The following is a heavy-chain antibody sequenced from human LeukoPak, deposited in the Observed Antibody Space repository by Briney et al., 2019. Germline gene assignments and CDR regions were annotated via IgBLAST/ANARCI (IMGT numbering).Heavy chain of an antibody. CDR1: GFTFGSYA. J-gene: IGHJ4*02. V-gene: IGHV3-23*01. Sequence: GGSLRLSCAASGFTFGSYAMSWVRQAPGKGLEWVSAISGSGGSTYYADSVKGRFTISRDNSKNTLYLQMNSLRAEDTAVYYCAKDLVYDYGDYGGRGFFDYWGQGTLVTVSS. CDR3: AKDLVYDYGDYGGRGFFDY. CDR2: ISGSGGST. D-gene: IGHD4-17*01.